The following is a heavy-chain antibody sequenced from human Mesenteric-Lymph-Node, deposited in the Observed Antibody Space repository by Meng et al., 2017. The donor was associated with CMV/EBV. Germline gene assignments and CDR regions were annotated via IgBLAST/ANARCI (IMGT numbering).Heavy chain of an antibody. CDR3: ARSSVRYCSSVSCYFRFDY. V-gene: IGHV3-30*04. CDR2: VSYDGKNK. D-gene: IGHD2-2*01. J-gene: IGHJ4*02. Sequence: GESLKISCAASGFTFSNFAMTWVRQAPGTGLEWMAVVSYDGKNKYYSDSVKGRFTISRDNSKNTVFLQMDSLRPEDTAVYYCARSSVRYCSSVSCYFRFDYWGQGTLVTVSS. CDR1: GFTFSNFA.